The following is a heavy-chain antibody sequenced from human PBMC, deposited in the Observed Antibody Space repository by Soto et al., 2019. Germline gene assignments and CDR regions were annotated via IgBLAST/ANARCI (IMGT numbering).Heavy chain of an antibody. Sequence: EVQLLESGGALAQPGGSLRLSCAASGSTFSAFCMNWVRQAPGKGLEWVSAISRSGDITYYADSVKGRFTISRDNSKNTLYLEINSLTGDGTAVYYCEKGGFWGHYGMDAWGQGTTVIVSS. J-gene: IGHJ6*02. D-gene: IGHD3-16*01. CDR1: GSTFSAFC. CDR3: EKGGFWGHYGMDA. V-gene: IGHV3-23*01. CDR2: ISRSGDIT.